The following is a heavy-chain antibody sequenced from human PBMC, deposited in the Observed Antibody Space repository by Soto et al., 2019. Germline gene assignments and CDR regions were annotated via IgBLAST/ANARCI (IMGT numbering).Heavy chain of an antibody. Sequence: LSLTCTVSGGSLGSSGYYWGWIRQSPGKGLEWIGNIYYSGNTFYNPSLKSRVTISVDTSKNQIYLHLSAVTAADTAIFYCASIAAPGTTHFDFWGQGTLVTVSS. CDR1: GGSLGSSGYY. CDR2: IYYSGNT. V-gene: IGHV4-39*01. CDR3: ASIAAPGTTHFDF. D-gene: IGHD6-13*01. J-gene: IGHJ4*02.